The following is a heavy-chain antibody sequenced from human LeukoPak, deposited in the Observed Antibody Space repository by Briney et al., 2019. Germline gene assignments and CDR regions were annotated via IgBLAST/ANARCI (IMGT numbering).Heavy chain of an antibody. Sequence: SETLSLTCAVSGYPISSGYYWGWIGQPPGKGLEWIGTIYHNGNTYYNPSLKSRVTISVDTSKNQFSLKLSSVTAADTAVYYCARVRYNYGDSDYWGQGTLVTVSS. CDR2: IYHNGNT. CDR3: ARVRYNYGDSDY. CDR1: GYPISSGYY. J-gene: IGHJ4*02. D-gene: IGHD5-18*01. V-gene: IGHV4-38-2*01.